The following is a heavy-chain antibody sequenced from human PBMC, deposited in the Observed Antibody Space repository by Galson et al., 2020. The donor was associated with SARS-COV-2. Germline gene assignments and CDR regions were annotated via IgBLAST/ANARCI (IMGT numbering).Heavy chain of an antibody. J-gene: IGHJ5*02. CDR2: ISAYSGNT. CDR1: GYTFTNYG. V-gene: IGHV1-18*04. CDR3: ARDGDSRAWFDH. Sequence: ASVKVSCKASGYTFTNYGISWVRQAPGQGLEWMGWISAYSGNTNYAQKFRDRVIMTTDTSTKTAYMDLRSLRSDDTAVYYCARDGDSRAWFDHWGQGTLVTVSS. D-gene: IGHD3-22*01.